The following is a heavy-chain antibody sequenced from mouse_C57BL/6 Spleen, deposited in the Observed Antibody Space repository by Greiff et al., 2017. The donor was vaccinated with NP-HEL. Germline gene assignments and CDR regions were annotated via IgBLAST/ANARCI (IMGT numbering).Heavy chain of an antibody. CDR1: GYTFTSYW. Sequence: QVQLQQPGAELVKPGASVKLSCKASGYTFTSYWMHWVKQRPGQGLEWIGMIHPNSGSTNYNEKFKSKATLTVDKSSSTAYMQLSSLTAEDSAGYYCARKGSNYVDAIDYWGQGTSVTVSA. CDR2: IHPNSGST. CDR3: ARKGSNYVDAIDY. V-gene: IGHV1-64*01. D-gene: IGHD2-5*01. J-gene: IGHJ4*01.